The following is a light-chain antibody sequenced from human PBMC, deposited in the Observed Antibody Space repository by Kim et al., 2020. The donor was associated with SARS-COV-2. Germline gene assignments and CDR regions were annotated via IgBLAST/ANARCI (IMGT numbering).Light chain of an antibody. CDR3: NSRDSSGNHVL. V-gene: IGLV3-19*01. J-gene: IGLJ2*01. Sequence: ALGQTVRITCREDSLRTYYASWYQQKPGQAPALVIYGKDNRPSGIPDRFSGSTSGTTASLTITGAQAEDEADYYCNSRDSSGNHVLFGGGTQLTVL. CDR1: SLRTYY. CDR2: GKD.